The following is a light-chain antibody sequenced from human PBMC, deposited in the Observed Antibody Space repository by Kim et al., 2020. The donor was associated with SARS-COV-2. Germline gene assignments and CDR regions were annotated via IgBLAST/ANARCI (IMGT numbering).Light chain of an antibody. J-gene: IGKJ2*01. CDR3: QQYNSPYT. CDR1: QSIRTW. V-gene: IGKV1-5*01. CDR2: DAS. Sequence: LSASVGDRVTITCRASQSIRTWLAWYQQKPGKAHKILIYDASSLESGVPSRFSGSGSGTEFTLTISSLQPDDFATYYCQQYNSPYTFGQGTKLEI.